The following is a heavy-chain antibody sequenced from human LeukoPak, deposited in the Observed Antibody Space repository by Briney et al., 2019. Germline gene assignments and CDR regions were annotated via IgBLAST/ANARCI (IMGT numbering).Heavy chain of an antibody. J-gene: IGHJ4*02. Sequence: ASVKVSCKASGYTFTSYYMHWVRQAPGQGLEWMGIINPSGGSTSYAQKFQGRVTITADESTSTAYMELSSLRSEDTAVYYCASSYGGYFDYWGQGTLVTVSS. CDR3: ASSYGGYFDY. CDR1: GYTFTSYY. V-gene: IGHV1-46*01. CDR2: INPSGGST. D-gene: IGHD4/OR15-4a*01.